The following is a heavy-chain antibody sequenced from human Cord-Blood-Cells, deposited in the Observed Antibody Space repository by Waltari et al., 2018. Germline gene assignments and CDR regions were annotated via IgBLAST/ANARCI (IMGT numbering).Heavy chain of an antibody. J-gene: IGHJ4*02. CDR1: GGTFSSYT. CDR3: ARDVEMATIRAFDY. V-gene: IGHV1-69*08. D-gene: IGHD5-12*01. Sequence: QVQLVQSGAEVKKPGSSVKVSCKASGGTFSSYTISWVRQAPGQGLEWMGRIITILGKANYAQKSQGRVTITADKSTSTAYMELSSLRSEDTAVYYCARDVEMATIRAFDYWGQGTLVTVSS. CDR2: IITILGKA.